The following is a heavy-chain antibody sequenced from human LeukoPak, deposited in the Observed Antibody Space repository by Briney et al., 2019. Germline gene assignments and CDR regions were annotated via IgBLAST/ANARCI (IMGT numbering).Heavy chain of an antibody. CDR3: ARGKYYYDSSGYYAPDY. D-gene: IGHD3-22*01. CDR2: ISSSGSTM. CDR1: GFTFSDYY. Sequence: GGSLRLSCAASGFTFSDYYMSWIRQAPGKGLEWVSYISSSGSTMYYADSVKGRFTISRDNAKNSLYLQMNSLRAEDTAVYYCARGKYYYDSSGYYAPDYWGQGTLVTASP. V-gene: IGHV3-11*01. J-gene: IGHJ4*02.